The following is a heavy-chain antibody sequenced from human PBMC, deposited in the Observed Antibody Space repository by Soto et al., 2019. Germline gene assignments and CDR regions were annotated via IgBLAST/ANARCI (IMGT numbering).Heavy chain of an antibody. V-gene: IGHV1-2*02. J-gene: IGHJ6*02. D-gene: IGHD3-22*01. Sequence: ASVKGSCKASGYTFTGYYMHWVRQSPLQRLEWMGWINPNSGGTNYAQKFQGRVTMTRDTSISPAYIELSRLRSDDTAVCYCAREDSRSFATSYGMDVWGEGITVTVYS. CDR1: GYTFTGYY. CDR3: AREDSRSFATSYGMDV. CDR2: INPNSGGT.